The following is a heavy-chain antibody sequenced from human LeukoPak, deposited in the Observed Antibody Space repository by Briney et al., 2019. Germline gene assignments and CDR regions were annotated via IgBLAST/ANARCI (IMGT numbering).Heavy chain of an antibody. CDR2: IYHSGST. CDR3: ARRGNSPEYYFDY. D-gene: IGHD4-23*01. V-gene: IGHV4-38-2*01. CDR1: GYSISSGYY. Sequence: SETLSLTCAVSGYSISSGYYGGWIRQPPGKGLEWIGSIYHSGSTYYNPSLKSRVTISVDTSKNQFSLKLSSVTAADTAVYYCARRGNSPEYYFDYWGQGTLVTVSS. J-gene: IGHJ4*02.